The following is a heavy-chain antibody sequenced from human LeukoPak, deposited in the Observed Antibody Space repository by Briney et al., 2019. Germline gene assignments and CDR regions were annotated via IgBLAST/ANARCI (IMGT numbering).Heavy chain of an antibody. Sequence: PGRSLRLSCAAAGFSFRSYAMHWVRQAPGKGLEWVAAISYDGSNIHYADSVKGRFTISRDNSKNTLYVLMNSLRVEDTAVYYCASGILGGTSYWGQGTQVTVSS. V-gene: IGHV3-30-3*01. CDR3: ASGILGGTSY. CDR2: ISYDGSNI. CDR1: GFSFRSYA. J-gene: IGHJ4*02. D-gene: IGHD3-3*01.